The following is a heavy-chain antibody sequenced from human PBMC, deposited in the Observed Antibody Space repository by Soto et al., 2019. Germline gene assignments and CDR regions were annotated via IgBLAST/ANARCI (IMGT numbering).Heavy chain of an antibody. D-gene: IGHD3-10*01. CDR1: GGTFSSYA. Sequence: ASVKVSCKASGGTFSSYAISWVRQAPGQGLEWMGGIIPIFVTANYAQKFQGRVTITADESTSTAYMELSSLSSEETAVYYCASVSYTSRPDYYCLLSYYFSHGIDFWDQGPTVTVSS. CDR2: IIPIFVTA. CDR3: ASVSYTSRPDYYCLLSYYFSHGIDF. V-gene: IGHV1-69*13. J-gene: IGHJ6*02.